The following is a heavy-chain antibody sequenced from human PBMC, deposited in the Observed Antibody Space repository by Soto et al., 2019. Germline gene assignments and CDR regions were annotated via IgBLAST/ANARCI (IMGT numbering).Heavy chain of an antibody. CDR2: IIPILGIA. Sequence: EASVKVSCKASGGTFSSYTISWVRQAPGQGLEWMGRIIPILGIANYAQKFQGRVTITADKSTSTAYMELSSLRSEDTAVYYCASRYNWNDVDYYYYYMDVWGKGTTVTVSS. J-gene: IGHJ6*03. CDR3: ASRYNWNDVDYYYYYMDV. CDR1: GGTFSSYT. V-gene: IGHV1-69*02. D-gene: IGHD1-1*01.